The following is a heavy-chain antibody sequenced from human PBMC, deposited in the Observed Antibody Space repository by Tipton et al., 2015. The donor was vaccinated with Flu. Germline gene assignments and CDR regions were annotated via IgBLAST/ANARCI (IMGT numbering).Heavy chain of an antibody. V-gene: IGHV3-48*03. J-gene: IGHJ6*02. CDR2: ISVAGSTT. Sequence: QLVQSGGGLVQPGGSLRLSCVASRFPFSSYEMNWVRQAPGKGLEWVSYISVAGSTTYYADSVKGRFTISRDNAKNSLYLQMNSLRAEDTAVYYCTSNDFWSGLTEDSYYYGMDVWGQGTTVTVSS. CDR1: RFPFSSYE. D-gene: IGHD3-3*01. CDR3: TSNDFWSGLTEDSYYYGMDV.